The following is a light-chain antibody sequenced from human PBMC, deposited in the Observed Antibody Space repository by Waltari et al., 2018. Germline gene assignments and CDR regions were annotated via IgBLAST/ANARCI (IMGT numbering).Light chain of an antibody. J-gene: IGLJ2*01. CDR2: DVT. V-gene: IGLV2-11*01. CDR3: CSYGGSYSFVV. Sequence: SALTQPRSVSGSPGQSVTIPCTGTSSECGGYNYVPWYQQPPGKAPKLIIYDVTKRPSGVPDRFSGSKSGNTASLTISGLQAEDEADYYCCSYGGSYSFVVFGGGTKLTVL. CDR1: SSECGGYNY.